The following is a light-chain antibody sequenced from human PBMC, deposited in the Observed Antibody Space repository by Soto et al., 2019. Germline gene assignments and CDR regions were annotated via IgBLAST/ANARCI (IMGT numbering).Light chain of an antibody. Sequence: QSALTQPASVSGSPGKSITISCTGTSSDVGAYNYVSWHQQHPGKAPKLMIYDVSNRPSGVSNRFSGSKSGNTASLTISGLQTEDEADYYCSSYTSSSTRVFGGGTKLTVL. CDR2: DVS. V-gene: IGLV2-14*01. CDR3: SSYTSSSTRV. CDR1: SSDVGAYNY. J-gene: IGLJ2*01.